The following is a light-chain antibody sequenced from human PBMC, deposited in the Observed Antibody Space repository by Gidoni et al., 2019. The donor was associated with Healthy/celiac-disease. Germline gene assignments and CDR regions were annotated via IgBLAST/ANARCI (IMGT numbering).Light chain of an antibody. V-gene: IGKV1-39*01. CDR2: AAS. J-gene: IGKJ1*01. CDR1: HSISSY. Sequence: DIHMTPSPFSLSASVGDRVTITCRVSHSISSYLYWYQQKPGKAPKLLIYAASSLQSGVPPRFSGSGSGTDFTLTISSLQPEDFATYYCQQSYSTPPTFGQGTKVEIK. CDR3: QQSYSTPPT.